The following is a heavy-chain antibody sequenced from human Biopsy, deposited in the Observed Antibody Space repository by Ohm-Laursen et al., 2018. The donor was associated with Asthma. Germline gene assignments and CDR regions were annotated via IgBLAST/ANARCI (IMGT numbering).Heavy chain of an antibody. CDR3: ARGDSSNWSHYYFDH. CDR1: GFAVSSDH. Sequence: SLRLSCSSSGFAVSSDHMFWVRQAPGKGLEWVSVIYSGGTSHTADSVRGRFTISRDYSKNTLYLQIHSLRAEDTAVYYCARGDSSNWSHYYFDHWGPGTLVTVSS. V-gene: IGHV3-53*01. J-gene: IGHJ4*02. D-gene: IGHD3-22*01. CDR2: IYSGGTS.